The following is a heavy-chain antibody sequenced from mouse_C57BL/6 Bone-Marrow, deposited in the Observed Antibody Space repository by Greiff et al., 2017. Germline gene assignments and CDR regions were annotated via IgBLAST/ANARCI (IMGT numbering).Heavy chain of an antibody. J-gene: IGHJ2*01. CDR2: ISSGGSYT. Sequence: EVQVVESGGDLVKPGGSLKLSCAASGFTFSSYGMSWVRQTPDKRLEWVATISSGGSYTYYPDSVKGRFTISRDNAKNTLYLQMSSLKSEDTAMYYCARGIYYDYDRFDYWGQGTTLTVSS. V-gene: IGHV5-6*01. D-gene: IGHD2-4*01. CDR3: ARGIYYDYDRFDY. CDR1: GFTFSSYG.